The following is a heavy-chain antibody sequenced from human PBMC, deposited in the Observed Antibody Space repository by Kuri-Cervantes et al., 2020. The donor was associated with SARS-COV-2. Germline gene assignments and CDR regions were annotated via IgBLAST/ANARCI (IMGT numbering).Heavy chain of an antibody. J-gene: IGHJ4*02. V-gene: IGHV3-74*01. CDR1: GFTFSGHW. CDR3: VRDGDHWNFDY. CDR2: INPDGSYT. D-gene: IGHD1-1*01. Sequence: GESLKISCVASGFTFSGHWIHWVRQAPGKGLVWVSRINPDGSYTNNADSVKGRFTLSRDNAKNMLLLQMNSLRAEDTAVYYCVRDGDHWNFDYWGQGTLVTVSS.